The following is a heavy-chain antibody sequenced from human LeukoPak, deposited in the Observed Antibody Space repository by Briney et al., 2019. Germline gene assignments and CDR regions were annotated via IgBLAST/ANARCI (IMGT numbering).Heavy chain of an antibody. D-gene: IGHD2-15*01. CDR1: GFTFNSYW. J-gene: IGHJ4*02. CDR2: IRQDGSDK. Sequence: TGGSLRLSCAASGFTFNSYWMSWVRQAPEKGPEWLANIRQDGSDKQYVDSVKGRFTISRDNAKNSLYLQMSSLSAEDTAVYYCARHSRGSPIDDWGQGTLVTVSS. CDR3: ARHSRGSPIDD. V-gene: IGHV3-7*01.